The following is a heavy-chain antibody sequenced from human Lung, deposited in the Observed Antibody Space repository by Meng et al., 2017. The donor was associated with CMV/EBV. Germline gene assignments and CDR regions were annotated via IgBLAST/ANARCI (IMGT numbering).Heavy chain of an antibody. CDR2: IYPGDSDT. V-gene: IGHV5-51*01. Sequence: GGSXRLXCQGSGYSFASYWIGWVRQMPGKGLEWMGIIYPGDSDTRYSPSFEGQVTISADKSISTAYLQWSSLKASDTAMYYCTKSCGGDCYAQYYYYGMDVWGQGXTVTVSS. J-gene: IGHJ6*02. D-gene: IGHD2-21*01. CDR1: GYSFASYW. CDR3: TKSCGGDCYAQYYYYGMDV.